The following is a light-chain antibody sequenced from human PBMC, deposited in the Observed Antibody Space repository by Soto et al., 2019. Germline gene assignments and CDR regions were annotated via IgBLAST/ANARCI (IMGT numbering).Light chain of an antibody. CDR1: GSNIGSNS. V-gene: IGLV1-51*01. J-gene: IGLJ2*01. CDR3: GTWDSSLNGYVV. Sequence: QSVLTQPPSVSAAPGQTVTISCSGSGSNIGSNSVSWYQQVPGTAPKLLLYDNYKRPSGIPARFSGSKAGTSATLGITGLQTGDEADYYCGTWDSSLNGYVVFGGGTKLTVL. CDR2: DNY.